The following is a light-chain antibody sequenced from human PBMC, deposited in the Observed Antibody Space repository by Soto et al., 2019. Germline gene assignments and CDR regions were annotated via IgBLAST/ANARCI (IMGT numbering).Light chain of an antibody. V-gene: IGKV1-8*01. Sequence: AIRMTQSPSSFSASTGDRVTLTCRASQSVSSCLAWYQQKPGKAPKLLIYAASTLQSGVPSRFSGSGSGTDFTLTITSLQSEDFATYYCQQYYSYPCAFGPGTKVDI. J-gene: IGKJ3*01. CDR2: AAS. CDR1: QSVSSC. CDR3: QQYYSYPCA.